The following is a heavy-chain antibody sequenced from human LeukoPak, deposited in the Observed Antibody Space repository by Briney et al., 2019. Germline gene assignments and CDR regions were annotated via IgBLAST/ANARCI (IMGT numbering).Heavy chain of an antibody. CDR1: GFTFSSYW. Sequence: GGSLRLSCAASGFTFSSYWMYWVRQAPGKGLEWVASIKQDESEKYYGDSVKGRFAVSRDNAKNSLFLQMNSLRAEDTALYYCARGGGSGYDWDYYYYMDVWGKGTTVTVSS. D-gene: IGHD5-12*01. V-gene: IGHV3-7*03. J-gene: IGHJ6*03. CDR3: ARGGGSGYDWDYYYYMDV. CDR2: IKQDESEK.